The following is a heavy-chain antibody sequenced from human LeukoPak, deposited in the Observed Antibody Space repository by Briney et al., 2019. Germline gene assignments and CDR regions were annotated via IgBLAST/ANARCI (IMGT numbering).Heavy chain of an antibody. D-gene: IGHD6-19*01. V-gene: IGHV1-2*02. Sequence: ASVTVSCKASGYTFTAYFMHWVRQAPGQGLEWMGWINPNTGGTMYARNLQGRVTMTRDTSISTAYMEVSGLRSDDTAVYYCARVVAAQPSKYSYGMDVWGQGTTVTVSS. J-gene: IGHJ6*02. CDR3: ARVVAAQPSKYSYGMDV. CDR2: INPNTGGT. CDR1: GYTFTAYF.